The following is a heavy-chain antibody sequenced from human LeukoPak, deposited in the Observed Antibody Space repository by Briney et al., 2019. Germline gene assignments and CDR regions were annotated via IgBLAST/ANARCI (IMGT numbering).Heavy chain of an antibody. CDR1: GGSISSGVYY. Sequence: SQTLSLTCTVSGGSISSGVYYWSWIRQHPGKGLEWIGYIYYSGSTYYNPSLKSRVTISADTSKNQFSLKLSSVTAADTAVSYCARARSAAGNFDYWGQGTLVTVSS. CDR3: ARARSAAGNFDY. J-gene: IGHJ4*02. V-gene: IGHV4-31*03. D-gene: IGHD6-13*01. CDR2: IYYSGST.